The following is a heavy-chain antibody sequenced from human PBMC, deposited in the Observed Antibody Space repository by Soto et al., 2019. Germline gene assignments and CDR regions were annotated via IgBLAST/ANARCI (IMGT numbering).Heavy chain of an antibody. CDR3: ARARDSSQLDY. J-gene: IGHJ4*02. Sequence: LVTVSCKSSGGPFRRYAIRWLRQAPGQVLECMGGIIPILATTDYAKKFQGRVTITADKPTSTAYMELTSLSPEDTPGYYRARARDSSQLDYWGQGTPVTVSS. V-gene: IGHV1-69*06. D-gene: IGHD3-22*01. CDR2: IIPILATT. CDR1: GGPFRRYA.